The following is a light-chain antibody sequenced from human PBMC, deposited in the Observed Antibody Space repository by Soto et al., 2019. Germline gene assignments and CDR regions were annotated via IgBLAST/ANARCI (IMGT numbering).Light chain of an antibody. Sequence: QLVLTQPPSASGTPGQRVIISCSGSSSNIGSNSVIWYQQLPGTAPKLLIYSDNQRPSGVPARFSVSKSGTSASLAVSGLQSEDEAEYSCATWDDSLNGPVLGGGTKLTVL. J-gene: IGLJ3*02. CDR3: ATWDDSLNGPV. CDR1: SSNIGSNS. V-gene: IGLV1-44*01. CDR2: SDN.